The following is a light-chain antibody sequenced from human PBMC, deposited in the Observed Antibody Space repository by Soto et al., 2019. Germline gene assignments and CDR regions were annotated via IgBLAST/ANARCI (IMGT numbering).Light chain of an antibody. CDR3: CSYGGSSTLV. Sequence: QSALTQPASVSGSPGQSITISCTGSSSDVGGYNYVSWYQHHPGKAPKVLIYEVSKRPSGVSDHFSGSKSGNTASLTISGLQAEDEADYYCCSYGGSSTLVFGGGTKLTVL. CDR1: SSDVGGYNY. V-gene: IGLV2-23*02. J-gene: IGLJ3*02. CDR2: EVS.